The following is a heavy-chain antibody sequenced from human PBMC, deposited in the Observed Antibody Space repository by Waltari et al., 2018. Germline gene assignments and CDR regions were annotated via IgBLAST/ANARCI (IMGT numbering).Heavy chain of an antibody. V-gene: IGHV3-23*01. Sequence: EVQVLEAGGGLAQPGGSLRLPGAGCGFTFGSQALRWGRQAPGKGLGWVSVISSHGGNTYYADSVRGRFTVSRDNSKNTLNLQMNSLRAEDAAVYYCVKESGPAGTDTRGDFDYWGQGTLVTVSS. J-gene: IGHJ4*02. CDR1: GFTFGSQA. D-gene: IGHD3-10*01. CDR2: ISSHGGNT. CDR3: VKESGPAGTDTRGDFDY.